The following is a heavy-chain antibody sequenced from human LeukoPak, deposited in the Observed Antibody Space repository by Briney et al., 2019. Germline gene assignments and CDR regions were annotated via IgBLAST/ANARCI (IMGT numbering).Heavy chain of an antibody. D-gene: IGHD4-17*01. V-gene: IGHV1-18*01. Sequence: EASVKVSCKASGYTFTSYGISWVRQAPGQGLEWMGWISAYNGNTNYAQKLQGRVTMTTDTSTSTAYMELRSLRSEDTAVYYCASLGGGSTVTTYLNYWGQGTLVTVSS. CDR1: GYTFTSYG. CDR3: ASLGGGSTVTTYLNY. CDR2: ISAYNGNT. J-gene: IGHJ4*02.